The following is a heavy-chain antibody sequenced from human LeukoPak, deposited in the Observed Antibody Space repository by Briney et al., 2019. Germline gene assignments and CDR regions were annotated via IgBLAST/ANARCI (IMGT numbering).Heavy chain of an antibody. CDR3: ARSIAASLFDY. CDR2: INHSGST. CDR1: GGSISSYY. J-gene: IGHJ4*02. D-gene: IGHD6-13*01. V-gene: IGHV4-34*01. Sequence: SETLSLTCTVSGGSISSYYWSWIRQPPGKGLEWIGEINHSGSTNYNPSLKSRVTISVDTSKNQFSLKLSSVTAADTAVYYCARSIAASLFDYWGQGTLVTVSS.